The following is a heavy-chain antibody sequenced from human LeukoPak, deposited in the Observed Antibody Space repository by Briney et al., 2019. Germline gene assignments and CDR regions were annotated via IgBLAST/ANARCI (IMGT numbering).Heavy chain of an antibody. CDR1: GYTFTSYY. D-gene: IGHD2-2*01. Sequence: ASVKVSCKASGYTFTSYYMHWVRQAPGQGLEWMGIINPSGGSTSYAQKFQGRVSITVDDSTTTVYMQLSGLRSDDTAVYFCARLAVVPAAMSPDYWGQGTLVSVSS. CDR3: ARLAVVPAAMSPDY. V-gene: IGHV1-46*01. J-gene: IGHJ4*02. CDR2: INPSGGST.